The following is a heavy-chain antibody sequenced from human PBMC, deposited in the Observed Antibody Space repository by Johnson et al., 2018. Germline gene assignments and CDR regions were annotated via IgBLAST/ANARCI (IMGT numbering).Heavy chain of an antibody. D-gene: IGHD2-2*02. CDR1: GFTFSIYV. CDR2: VSGSGGTT. J-gene: IGHJ6*03. V-gene: IGHV3-23*04. CDR3: ARNTPNYMDV. Sequence: VQLVQSGGGLVQPGGSLRLSCAASGFTFSIYVMSWVRQAPGKGLEWVSTVSGSGGTTYYADSVKGRFTISRDNSKNTLYLQMNSLRPEDTAVYYCARNTPNYMDVWGKGTTVTVSS.